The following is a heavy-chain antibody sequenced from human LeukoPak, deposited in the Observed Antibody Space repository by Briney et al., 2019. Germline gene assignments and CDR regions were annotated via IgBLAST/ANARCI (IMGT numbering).Heavy chain of an antibody. CDR3: ARGPDCSSTSCAADF. J-gene: IGHJ4*02. CDR2: IYYSGTT. D-gene: IGHD2-2*01. CDR1: GGSISSYY. V-gene: IGHV4-59*12. Sequence: KPSETLSLTCTVSGGSISSYYWSWIRQPPGKGLEWIGYIYYSGTTNYNPSLKSRVTMSVDTSKNQFSLKLSSVTAADTAVYYCARGPDCSSTSCAADFWGQGSLVTVSS.